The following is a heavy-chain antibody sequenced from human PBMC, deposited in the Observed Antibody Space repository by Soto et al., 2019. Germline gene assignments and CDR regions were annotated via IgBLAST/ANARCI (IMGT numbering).Heavy chain of an antibody. Sequence: SETLSLTCTVSGGSISSYYWSWIRQPPGKGLEWIGYIYYSGSTNYNPSLKSRVTISVDTSKNQFSLKLSSVTAADTAVYYCARHVYYYDSSGYYLGYWGQGTLVTVSS. D-gene: IGHD3-22*01. CDR3: ARHVYYYDSSGYYLGY. J-gene: IGHJ4*02. CDR1: GGSISSYY. CDR2: IYYSGST. V-gene: IGHV4-59*08.